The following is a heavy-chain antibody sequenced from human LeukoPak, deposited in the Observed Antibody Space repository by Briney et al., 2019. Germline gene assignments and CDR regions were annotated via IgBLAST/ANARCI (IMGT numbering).Heavy chain of an antibody. CDR2: IKQDGSEK. D-gene: IGHD3-10*01. V-gene: IGHV3-7*01. Sequence: GGSLRLSCAASGFTFSRYWMSWVRQAPGKGLEWVANIKQDGSEKYYADSVKGRFTISRDNAKNSLYLQMNSLRAEDTAVYYCARGDNVLLWFGEKNWFDPWGQGTLVTVSS. CDR1: GFTFSRYW. CDR3: ARGDNVLLWFGEKNWFDP. J-gene: IGHJ5*02.